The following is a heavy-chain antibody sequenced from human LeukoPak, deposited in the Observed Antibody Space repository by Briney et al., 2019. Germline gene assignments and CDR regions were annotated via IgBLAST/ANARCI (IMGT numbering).Heavy chain of an antibody. CDR3: TTDGLGIAALDYYYYYYMDV. J-gene: IGHJ6*03. V-gene: IGHV3-15*01. CDR1: GFTFSNAW. D-gene: IGHD6-13*01. Sequence: GGSLRLSCAASGFTFSNAWMSWVRQAPGKGLEWVGRIKSKTDGGTTDYAAPVKGRFTISRDDSKNTLYLQMNSLKTEDTAVYYCTTDGLGIAALDYYYYYYMDVWGKGTTVTVSS. CDR2: IKSKTDGGTT.